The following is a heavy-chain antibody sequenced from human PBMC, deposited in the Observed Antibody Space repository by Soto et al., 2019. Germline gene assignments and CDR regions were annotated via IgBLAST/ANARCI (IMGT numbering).Heavy chain of an antibody. CDR1: RYIFSVYG. D-gene: IGHD1-26*01. CDR3: ARGGGVSSRPASFDL. J-gene: IGHJ3*01. V-gene: IGHV1-18*01. Sequence: QVQLVQSGPEVKKPGASVRISCKASRYIFSVYGITWVRRAPGQGLDWMGWIKTYNGQAIYTQKFQGRVTMTADTSTNTAYLELRSLTYDDAAVYYCARGGGVSSRPASFDLWGQGTTVTVSS. CDR2: IKTYNGQA.